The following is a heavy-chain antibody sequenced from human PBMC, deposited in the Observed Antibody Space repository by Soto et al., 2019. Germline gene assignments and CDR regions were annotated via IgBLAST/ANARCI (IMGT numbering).Heavy chain of an antibody. CDR1: GDSMSSGGYY. D-gene: IGHD6-6*01. CDR2: NYYSGIT. CDR3: ARGSSIAGLYYGMDV. J-gene: IGHJ6*02. V-gene: IGHV4-31*03. Sequence: SERMALTCTVSGDSMSSGGYYWTWIRQHPGKGLEWIGYNYYSGITYYNPSLKSRVTISLDTSKNQFSLKLSSVTAADTAVYYCARGSSIAGLYYGMDVWGQGTTVTV.